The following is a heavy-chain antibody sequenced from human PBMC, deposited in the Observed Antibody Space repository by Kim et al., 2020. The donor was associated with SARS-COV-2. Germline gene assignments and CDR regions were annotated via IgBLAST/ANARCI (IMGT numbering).Heavy chain of an antibody. D-gene: IGHD1-26*01. Sequence: SGEGRLTSPSDNSKNTLYLKMTSLRAEDTAVYYCAKEMGDVPPWYFDYWGQGTLVTVSS. CDR3: AKEMGDVPPWYFDY. J-gene: IGHJ4*02. V-gene: IGHV3-23*01.